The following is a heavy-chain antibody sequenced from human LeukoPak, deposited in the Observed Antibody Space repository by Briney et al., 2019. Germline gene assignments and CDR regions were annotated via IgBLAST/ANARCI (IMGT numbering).Heavy chain of an antibody. CDR3: AKGDYSFDY. CDR2: ISKSSSTM. V-gene: IGHV3-48*02. Sequence: PGGALRLSFAVSGFTFSDYTINWGRQAPGKGLEWVSYISKSSSTMYYADSVKGRFTISRDNAKNSLYLQMNSLRDEDTAVYYCAKGDYSFDYWGQGTLVTVSS. J-gene: IGHJ4*02. CDR1: GFTFSDYT.